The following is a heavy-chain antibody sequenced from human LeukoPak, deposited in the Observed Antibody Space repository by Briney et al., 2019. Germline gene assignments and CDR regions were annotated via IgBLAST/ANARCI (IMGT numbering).Heavy chain of an antibody. V-gene: IGHV3-7*01. CDR2: IKHDESEK. D-gene: IGHD3-16*01. J-gene: IGHJ4*02. CDR1: GFTFSDYY. CDR3: TRRLDD. Sequence: GGSLRLSCAASGFTFSDYYMSWVRQAPGKGLEWVANIKHDESEKNYLDSVKGRFTISRDNAQNSLYLQMNGLRVEDTAVYYCTRRLDDWGQGTLVTVSS.